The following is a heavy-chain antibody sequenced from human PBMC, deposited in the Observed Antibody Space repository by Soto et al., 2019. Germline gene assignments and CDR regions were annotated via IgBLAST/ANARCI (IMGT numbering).Heavy chain of an antibody. J-gene: IGHJ4*02. V-gene: IGHV3-23*01. Sequence: LSLPCAASGFTFSSYAMSWVRQAPGKGLEWVSGIGGSGGYTYYADSVKGRFTISRDNSKNTLYLQMNSLRAEDTAVYFCAKAGRKYYDSDSLDYWGQGTLVTVSS. CDR2: IGGSGGYT. D-gene: IGHD3-22*01. CDR1: GFTFSSYA. CDR3: AKAGRKYYDSDSLDY.